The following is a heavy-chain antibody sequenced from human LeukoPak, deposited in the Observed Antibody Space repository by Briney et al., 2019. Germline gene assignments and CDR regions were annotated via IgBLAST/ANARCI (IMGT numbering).Heavy chain of an antibody. D-gene: IGHD3-22*01. CDR2: ISGSGVTT. CDR1: GFTFSSYA. J-gene: IGHJ4*02. CDR3: AIQYFYDSGGVYFDY. Sequence: PGGSLRLSCAASGFTFSSYAMSWVRQAPGKGLEWVSAISGSGVTTYYADSVKGRFTISRDNSKNTLYLLMNSLRAADTAVYYCAIQYFYDSGGVYFDYWGQGTLVTVSS. V-gene: IGHV3-23*01.